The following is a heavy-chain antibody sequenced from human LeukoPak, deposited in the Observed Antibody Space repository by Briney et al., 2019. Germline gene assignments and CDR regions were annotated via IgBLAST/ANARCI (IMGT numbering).Heavy chain of an antibody. D-gene: IGHD3-16*02. V-gene: IGHV3-30*04. CDR3: PVSPTGYVWGSYRYRGFDY. Sequence: PGRSLRLSCAASGFTFSSYAMLWVRQAPGKGLEWVAVISYDGSNKYYTDSVKGRFTISRDNSKNTLYLQMNSLRAEDTAVYYCPVSPTGYVWGSYRYRGFDYWGQGTLVTVSS. CDR2: ISYDGSNK. CDR1: GFTFSSYA. J-gene: IGHJ4*02.